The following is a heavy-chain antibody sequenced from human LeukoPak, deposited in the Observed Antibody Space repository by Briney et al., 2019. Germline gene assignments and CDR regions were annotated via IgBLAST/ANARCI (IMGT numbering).Heavy chain of an antibody. J-gene: IGHJ3*02. CDR3: ARAIVVVVAAIAFDI. CDR1: GGSISIGGYS. Sequence: SQTLSLTCAVSGGSISIGGYSWSWIRQPPGKGLEWIGYIYHSGSTYYNPSLKSRVTISVDRSKNQFSLKLSSVTAADTAVYYCARAIVVVVAAIAFDIWGQGTMVTVSS. V-gene: IGHV4-30-2*01. CDR2: IYHSGST. D-gene: IGHD2-15*01.